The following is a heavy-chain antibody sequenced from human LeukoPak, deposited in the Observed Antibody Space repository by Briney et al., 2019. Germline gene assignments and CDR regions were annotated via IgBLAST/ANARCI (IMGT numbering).Heavy chain of an antibody. V-gene: IGHV3-53*04. Sequence: SGGSLRLSCAASGFTVSSNYMSWVRQAPGKGLEWVSVIYSGGSTYYADSVKGRFTISRHNSKNTLYLQMNSLRAEDTAMYYCAKGGSCSSTSCYFDYWGQGTLVTVSS. D-gene: IGHD2-2*01. CDR1: GFTVSSNY. CDR3: AKGGSCSSTSCYFDY. J-gene: IGHJ4*02. CDR2: IYSGGST.